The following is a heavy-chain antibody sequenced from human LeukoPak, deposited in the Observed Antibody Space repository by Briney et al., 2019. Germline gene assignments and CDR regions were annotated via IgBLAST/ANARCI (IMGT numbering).Heavy chain of an antibody. CDR3: GRDALVGYFSYYYMDV. CDR1: GVSISSHY. V-gene: IGHV4-59*11. J-gene: IGHJ6*03. Sequence: SETLSLTCTVSGVSISSHYWTWVRQSPVKGLEWVGDISNSGSTSYNPSLKSRVTISIDTSKNQFSLNLSSVTAADTAVYYCGRDALVGYFSYYYMDVWGKGTTVTVSS. CDR2: ISNSGST. D-gene: IGHD2-15*01.